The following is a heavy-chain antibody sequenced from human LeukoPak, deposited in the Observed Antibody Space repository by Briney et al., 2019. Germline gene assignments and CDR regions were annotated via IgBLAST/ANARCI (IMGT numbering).Heavy chain of an antibody. V-gene: IGHV1-8*03. CDR3: ARGCLWFGELPDY. D-gene: IGHD3-10*01. J-gene: IGHJ4*02. Sequence: ASVKVSCKASGYTFTSYDINWVRQATGQGLEWMGWMNPNSGNTGYAQKFQGRVTITRNTSISTANMELSSLRSEDTAVYYCARGCLWFGELPDYWGQGTLVTVSS. CDR1: GYTFTSYD. CDR2: MNPNSGNT.